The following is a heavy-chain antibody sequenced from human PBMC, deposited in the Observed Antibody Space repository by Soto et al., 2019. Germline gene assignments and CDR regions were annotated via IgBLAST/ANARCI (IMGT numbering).Heavy chain of an antibody. Sequence: QVQLVQSGAEVKKPGSSVKVSCKASGGTFSSYAISWVRQAPGQGLEWMGGIIPIFGTANYAQKFQGRVTITAEEYKSTAYMERSSLRSEDTAVYYCARDRKSPGIAVAGTDAFGIWGQGTMVTVSS. D-gene: IGHD6-19*01. CDR1: GGTFSSYA. J-gene: IGHJ3*02. V-gene: IGHV1-69*12. CDR2: IIPIFGTA. CDR3: ARDRKSPGIAVAGTDAFGI.